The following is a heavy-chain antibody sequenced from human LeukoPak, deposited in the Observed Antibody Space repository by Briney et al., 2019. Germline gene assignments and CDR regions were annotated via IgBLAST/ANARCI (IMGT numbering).Heavy chain of an antibody. Sequence: SETLSLTCTVSGGSISSYYWSWIRQPPGKGLEWIGYIYYSGSTNYNPSLKSRVTISVDTSKNQFSPKLSSVTAADTAVYYCARDSGIKGLNWFDPWGQGTLVTVSS. CDR2: IYYSGST. J-gene: IGHJ5*02. CDR1: GGSISSYY. CDR3: ARDSGIKGLNWFDP. D-gene: IGHD3-10*01. V-gene: IGHV4-59*01.